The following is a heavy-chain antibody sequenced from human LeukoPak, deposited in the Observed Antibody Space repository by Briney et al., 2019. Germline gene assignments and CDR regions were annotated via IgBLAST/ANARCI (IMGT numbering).Heavy chain of an antibody. CDR3: ARGPTRITMIVLVILRGWFDP. V-gene: IGHV1-8*01. D-gene: IGHD3-22*01. CDR2: MNPNSGDT. J-gene: IGHJ5*02. Sequence: ASVKVSCTASGYTFTSYDINGVRQAPGQGLEWMGWMNPNSGDTDYAQTFQGRVTMTRNTSISTAYMELSSLRSEDTAVYYCARGPTRITMIVLVILRGWFDPCDQGTLVTVSS. CDR1: GYTFTSYD.